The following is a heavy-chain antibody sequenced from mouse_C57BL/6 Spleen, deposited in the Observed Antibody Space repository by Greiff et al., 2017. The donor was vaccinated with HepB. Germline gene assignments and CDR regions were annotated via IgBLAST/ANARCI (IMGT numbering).Heavy chain of an antibody. V-gene: IGHV5-4*01. CDR2: ISDGGSYT. Sequence: EVQGVESGGGLVKPGGSLKLSCAASGFTFSSYAMSWVRQTPEKRLEWVATISDGGSYTYYPDNVKGRFTISRDNAKNNLYLQMSHLKSEDTAMYYCARDWDYYGSRAPFAYWGQGTLVTVSA. D-gene: IGHD1-1*01. CDR3: ARDWDYYGSRAPFAY. J-gene: IGHJ3*01. CDR1: GFTFSSYA.